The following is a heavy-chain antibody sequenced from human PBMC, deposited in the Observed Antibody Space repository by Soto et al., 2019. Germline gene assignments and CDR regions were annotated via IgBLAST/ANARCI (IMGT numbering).Heavy chain of an antibody. J-gene: IGHJ4*02. V-gene: IGHV3-30-3*01. D-gene: IGHD3-22*01. Sequence: LRLSCAASGFTFSSYDMHWVRQAPGKGLEWVAVISYDGSNKYYADSVKGRFTISRDNSRNTLFLQMNSLRAEDTAVYYCARDYYKYYDSSGYYRSPAYWGQGTLVTVSS. CDR3: ARDYYKYYDSSGYYRSPAY. CDR1: GFTFSSYD. CDR2: ISYDGSNK.